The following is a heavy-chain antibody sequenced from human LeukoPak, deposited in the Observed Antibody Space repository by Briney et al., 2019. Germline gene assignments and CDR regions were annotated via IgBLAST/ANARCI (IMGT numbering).Heavy chain of an antibody. J-gene: IGHJ4*02. D-gene: IGHD6-13*01. CDR3: ARAAGGTRNGSGY. CDR2: IYYSGST. CDR1: GDSISSYY. V-gene: IGHV4-59*08. Sequence: SETLSLTCTVSGDSISSYYWTWIRQPPGKGLEWIGYIYYSGSTNYNPSLKSRVTISVDTSKNQFSLKLSSVTAADTAVYYCARAAGGTRNGSGYWGQGTLVTVSS.